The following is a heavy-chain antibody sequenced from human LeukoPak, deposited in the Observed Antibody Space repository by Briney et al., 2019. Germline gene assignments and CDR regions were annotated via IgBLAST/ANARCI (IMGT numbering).Heavy chain of an antibody. CDR3: ARSGYSSSWYYSVGLGIDY. Sequence: SETLSLTCAVYGGSFSGYYWSWIRQPPGKGLEWIGEINNSGSTNYNPSLKSRVTISVDTSKNQFSLKLSSVTAADTAVYYCARSGYSSSWYYSVGLGIDYWGQGTLVTVSS. CDR1: GGSFSGYY. CDR2: INNSGST. J-gene: IGHJ4*02. V-gene: IGHV4-34*01. D-gene: IGHD6-13*01.